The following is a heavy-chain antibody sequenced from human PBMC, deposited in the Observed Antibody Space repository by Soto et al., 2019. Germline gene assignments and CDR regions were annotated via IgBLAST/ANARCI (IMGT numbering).Heavy chain of an antibody. J-gene: IGHJ4*02. Sequence: EVQLLESGGGLVQPGGSLRLSCAASGFTFRSDAMSWVRQAPGKGLEWVSVISGSGGSTYYADSVKGRFTISRDNSKNTSYLQLNSVRAEDTAVYYCAKDSTMVRGVIFDYFDYWGQGTLVTVSS. D-gene: IGHD3-10*01. CDR1: GFTFRSDA. CDR2: ISGSGGST. V-gene: IGHV3-23*01. CDR3: AKDSTMVRGVIFDYFDY.